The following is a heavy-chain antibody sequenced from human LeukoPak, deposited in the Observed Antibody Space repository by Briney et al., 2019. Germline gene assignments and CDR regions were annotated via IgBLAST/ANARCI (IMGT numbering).Heavy chain of an antibody. Sequence: SETLSLTCAVSGGSISSGGYSWSWIRQPPGKGLEWIGYIHHSGSTYYNPSLKSRVTISVDRSKNQFSLKLSSVTAADTAVYYCARAKTDYYDSSGYYFDYWGQGTLVTVSS. CDR3: ARAKTDYYDSSGYYFDY. CDR2: IHHSGST. J-gene: IGHJ4*02. D-gene: IGHD3-22*01. V-gene: IGHV4-30-2*01. CDR1: GGSISSGGYS.